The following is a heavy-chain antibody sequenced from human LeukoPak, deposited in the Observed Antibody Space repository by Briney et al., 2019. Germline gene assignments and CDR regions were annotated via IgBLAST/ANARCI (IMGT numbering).Heavy chain of an antibody. J-gene: IGHJ4*02. CDR2: INPSGGST. D-gene: IGHD3-10*01. Sequence: ASVKVSCKASGYTFTSYYIHWVRQAPGLGLEWMGVINPSGGSTGYAQKFQGRVTISRDTSTSTVYMELSSLRSEDTAVYYCARGRDPETLGDWGQGTLVTVSS. CDR1: GYTFTSYY. CDR3: ARGRDPETLGD. V-gene: IGHV1-46*01.